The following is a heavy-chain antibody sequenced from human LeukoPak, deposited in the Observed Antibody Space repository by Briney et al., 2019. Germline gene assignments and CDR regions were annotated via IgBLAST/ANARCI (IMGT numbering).Heavy chain of an antibody. CDR1: GGSISSYY. V-gene: IGHV4-59*01. D-gene: IGHD3-10*01. J-gene: IGHJ4*02. CDR2: IYYSGST. Sequence: SETLSLTCTVSGGSISSYYWSWIRQPPGKGLEWIGYIYYSGSTNYNPALKRRVTISVDTSKNQFSLKLSSVTAADTAVYYCARARGTMVRGVSGRFDYWGQGTLVTVSS. CDR3: ARARGTMVRGVSGRFDY.